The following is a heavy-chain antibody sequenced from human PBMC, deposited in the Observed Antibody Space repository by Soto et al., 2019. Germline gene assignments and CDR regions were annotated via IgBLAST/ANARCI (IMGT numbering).Heavy chain of an antibody. V-gene: IGHV4-34*01. CDR3: ARGRWLRSAFDY. D-gene: IGHD5-12*01. Sequence: QVQLQQWGAGLLKPSETLSLTCAVYGGSFSGYYWSWIRQPPGKGLEWIGEINHSGSTNYNPSLKSRVTISVDTSKNQCSLKLSSVTAADTAGYYCARGRWLRSAFDYWGPGTLVTVSS. CDR1: GGSFSGYY. J-gene: IGHJ4*02. CDR2: INHSGST.